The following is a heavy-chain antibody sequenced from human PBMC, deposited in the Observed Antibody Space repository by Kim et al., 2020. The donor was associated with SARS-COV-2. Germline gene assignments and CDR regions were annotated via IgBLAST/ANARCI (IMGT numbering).Heavy chain of an antibody. J-gene: IGHJ4*02. D-gene: IGHD3-10*01. CDR1: GFTFSSYA. CDR2: ISGSGGST. CDR3: AKDLDYYGSGSYYFPIDY. Sequence: GGSLRLSCAASGFTFSSYAMSWVRQAPGKGLEWVSAISGSGGSTSYADSVKGRFTISRDNSKNTLYLQMNSLRAEDTAVYYCAKDLDYYGSGSYYFPIDYWGQGTLVTVSS. V-gene: IGHV3-23*01.